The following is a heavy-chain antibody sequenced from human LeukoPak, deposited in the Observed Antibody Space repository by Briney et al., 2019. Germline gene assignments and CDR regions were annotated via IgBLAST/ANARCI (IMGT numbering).Heavy chain of an antibody. V-gene: IGHV3-30-3*01. CDR3: ARDYDFWSGYYTGGLDY. CDR2: ISYDGSNK. J-gene: IGHJ4*02. CDR1: GFTFSSYA. Sequence: GRSLRLSCAASGFTFSSYAMHWVRQAPGKGLEWVAVISYDGSNKYYADSVKGRFTISRDNSKNTLYLQMNSLRAEDTAVYYCARDYDFWSGYYTGGLDYWGQGTLVTGSS. D-gene: IGHD3-3*01.